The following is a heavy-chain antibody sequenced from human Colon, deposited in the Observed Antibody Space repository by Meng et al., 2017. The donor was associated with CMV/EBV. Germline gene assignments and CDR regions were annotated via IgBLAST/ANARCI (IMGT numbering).Heavy chain of an antibody. D-gene: IGHD6-13*01. CDR3: ASQAATHTYFDF. Sequence: QVQLVQSVAEVRKPGASVRVSCKASGYTFSKSYIYWVRQAPGQGPEWMGIINPTGDSTTLAQKFQGRVTVTRDTSTNTVYMELSSLRSDDTAVYYCASQAATHTYFDFWGHGTLVTVSS. CDR2: INPTGDST. J-gene: IGHJ4*01. CDR1: GYTFSKSY. V-gene: IGHV1-46*01.